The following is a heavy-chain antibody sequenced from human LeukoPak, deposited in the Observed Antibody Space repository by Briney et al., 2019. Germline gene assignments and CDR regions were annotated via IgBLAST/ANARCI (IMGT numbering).Heavy chain of an antibody. Sequence: SETLSLTCTVSGGSISSYYWSWIRRPPGKGLEWIGYIYYSGSTNYNPSLKSRVTISVDTSKNQFSLKLSSVTAADTAVYYCARGGSYYLNGWFDPWGQGTLVTVSS. CDR1: GGSISSYY. J-gene: IGHJ5*02. CDR2: IYYSGST. D-gene: IGHD1-26*01. V-gene: IGHV4-59*01. CDR3: ARGGSYYLNGWFDP.